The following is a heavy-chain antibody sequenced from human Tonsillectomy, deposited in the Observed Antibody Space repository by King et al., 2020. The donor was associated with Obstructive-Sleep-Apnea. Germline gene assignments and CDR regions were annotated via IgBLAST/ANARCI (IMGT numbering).Heavy chain of an antibody. Sequence: VQLVESGGGLVQPGGSLRLSCAASGFSFSGYWMSWVRQAPGKGLEWVANINQEGSEKNYVDSVKGRFTISRDNAKNSLYLQLNSLRVEDTAVYYCARDGFFDYWGQGTLVTVSS. V-gene: IGHV3-7*03. CDR3: ARDGFFDY. CDR2: INQEGSEK. CDR1: GFSFSGYW. J-gene: IGHJ4*02.